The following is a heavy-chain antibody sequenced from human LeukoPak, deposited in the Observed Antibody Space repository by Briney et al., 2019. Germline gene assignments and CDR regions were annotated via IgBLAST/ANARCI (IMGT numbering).Heavy chain of an antibody. J-gene: IGHJ4*02. CDR2: INSDGSST. V-gene: IGHV3-74*01. CDR1: GFIFSDYG. Sequence: GSLRLSCEASGFIFSDYGMHWVRQAPGKGLVWVSRINSDGSSTSYADSVKGRFTISRDNAKNTLYLQMNSLRAEDTAVYYCARVPVEENDYFDYWGQGTLVTVSS. D-gene: IGHD1-1*01. CDR3: ARVPVEENDYFDY.